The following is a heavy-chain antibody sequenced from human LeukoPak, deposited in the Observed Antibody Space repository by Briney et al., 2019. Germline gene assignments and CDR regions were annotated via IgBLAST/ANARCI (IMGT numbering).Heavy chain of an antibody. Sequence: GGSLRLSCAASGFTFSRYAMSWVRQAPGKGLEWGSAISGSGGSTYYADSVKGRFTISRDNSKNTLYLQMNSLRAEDTAVYYCAKDRHQLLGYYYGMDVWGQGTTVTVSS. CDR1: GFTFSRYA. CDR3: AKDRHQLLGYYYGMDV. D-gene: IGHD2-2*01. J-gene: IGHJ6*02. CDR2: ISGSGGST. V-gene: IGHV3-23*01.